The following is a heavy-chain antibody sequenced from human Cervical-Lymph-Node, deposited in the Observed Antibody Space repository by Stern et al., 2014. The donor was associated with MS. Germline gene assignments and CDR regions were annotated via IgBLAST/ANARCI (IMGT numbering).Heavy chain of an antibody. D-gene: IGHD1-26*01. CDR1: GYTFIDYY. Sequence: QVQLGQSGAEVKKPGASVTVSCRTSGYTFIDYYIHWVRQAPGQGLEWMGIINLSDCATTYAQKFQGRVTMTRDTSTNTAYMQLGSLTSEDTAVFFCAREGADNDAFDVWGQGTMVTVSS. CDR3: AREGADNDAFDV. J-gene: IGHJ3*01. V-gene: IGHV1-46*03. CDR2: INLSDCAT.